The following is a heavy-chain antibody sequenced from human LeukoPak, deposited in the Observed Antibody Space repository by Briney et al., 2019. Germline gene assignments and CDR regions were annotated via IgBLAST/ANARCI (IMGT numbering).Heavy chain of an antibody. CDR3: ARVGLWFGEFSGGLDY. Sequence: GGSLRLSCAASGFTFSSYAMSWVRQAPGKGLEGFSAISGGGGSTYYADSVKGRFTISRDNSKNTLYLQMNSLRAEDTAVYYCARVGLWFGEFSGGLDYWGQGTLVTVSS. CDR1: GFTFSSYA. CDR2: ISGGGGST. J-gene: IGHJ4*02. D-gene: IGHD3-10*01. V-gene: IGHV3-23*01.